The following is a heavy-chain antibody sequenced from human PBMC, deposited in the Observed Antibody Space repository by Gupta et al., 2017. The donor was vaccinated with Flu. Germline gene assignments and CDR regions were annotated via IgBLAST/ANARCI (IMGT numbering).Heavy chain of an antibody. V-gene: IGHV4-39*01. D-gene: IGHD2-2*02. Sequence: GKGLEWIGTIYYSGKTYYNPSLKSRVTVSGDTSKNQFFLKLRSVTAADTAVYYCARLKSWGYCTDTRCYKYYYYMDVWGKGTTVTVSS. CDR2: IYYSGKT. J-gene: IGHJ6*03. CDR3: ARLKSWGYCTDTRCYKYYYYMDV.